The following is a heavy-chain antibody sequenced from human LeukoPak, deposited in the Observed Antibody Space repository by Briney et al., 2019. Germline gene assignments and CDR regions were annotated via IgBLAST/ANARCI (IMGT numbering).Heavy chain of an antibody. CDR3: TRGFDISDH. CDR1: GLTFSSYS. V-gene: IGHV3-48*04. D-gene: IGHD3-3*02. J-gene: IGHJ5*02. Sequence: GSLRLSCAVSGLTFSSYSMNWVRQAPGKGLEWLSYISSSGSTMYYADSAKGRFTISRDNAKNSLYLQMNSLRVEDTAMYYCTRGFDISDHWGQGTVVTVSS. CDR2: ISSSGSTM.